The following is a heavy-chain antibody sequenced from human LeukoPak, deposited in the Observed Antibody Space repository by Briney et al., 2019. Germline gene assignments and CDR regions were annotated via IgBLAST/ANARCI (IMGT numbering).Heavy chain of an antibody. J-gene: IGHJ3*01. Sequence: PSETLSLTCADYGGSFSGYYWGWIRQPPGKGLEWIGEITYSGSTNYNPSLKSRVTISVDTSKNQFSLKLTSVTAADTAVYYCARSHDYSTSLAFDVWGQGTMVTVSS. CDR3: ARSHDYSTSLAFDV. D-gene: IGHD4-11*01. CDR1: GGSFSGYY. V-gene: IGHV4-34*01. CDR2: ITYSGST.